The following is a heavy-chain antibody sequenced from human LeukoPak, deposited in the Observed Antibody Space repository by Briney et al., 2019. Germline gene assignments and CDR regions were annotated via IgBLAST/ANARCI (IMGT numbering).Heavy chain of an antibody. CDR3: ARSRGIVDGFDY. V-gene: IGHV4-39*01. J-gene: IGHJ4*02. D-gene: IGHD2-15*01. CDR2: IYYSGST. CDR1: GGSISSSSYY. Sequence: SGTLSLTCTVSGGSISSSSYYWGWIRQPPGKGLEWIGSIYYSGSTYYNPSLKSRVTISVDTSKNQFSLKLSSVTAADTAVYYCARSRGIVDGFDYWGQGTLVTVSS.